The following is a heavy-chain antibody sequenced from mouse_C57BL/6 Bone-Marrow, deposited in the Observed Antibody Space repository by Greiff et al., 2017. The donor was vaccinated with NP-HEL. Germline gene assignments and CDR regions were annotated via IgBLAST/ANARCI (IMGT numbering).Heavy chain of an antibody. V-gene: IGHV1-18*01. CDR1: GYTFTDYN. Sequence: EVQVVESGPELVKPGASVKIPCKASGYTFTDYNMDWVKQSHGKSLEWIGDINPNNGGTIYNQKFKSKATLTVDKPSSTAYMQLSSLTSEDSAVYYCASLYYYGSHYWGQGTTLTVSS. CDR2: INPNNGGT. J-gene: IGHJ2*01. CDR3: ASLYYYGSHY. D-gene: IGHD1-1*01.